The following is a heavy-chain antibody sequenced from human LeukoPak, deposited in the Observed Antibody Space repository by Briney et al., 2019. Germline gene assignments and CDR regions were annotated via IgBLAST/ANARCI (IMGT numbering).Heavy chain of an antibody. D-gene: IGHD7-27*01. Sequence: GGSLRLSCAASGFTFSSYAMNWVRQAPGKGLEWVSYISGSVGRTYYADSMKVRFTISRTNSTNILYPQMSNLRAEDTAVYYCAKDTELGSSPYFDYWGQGTLVTVSS. CDR2: ISGSVGRT. V-gene: IGHV3-23*01. J-gene: IGHJ4*02. CDR3: AKDTELGSSPYFDY. CDR1: GFTFSSYA.